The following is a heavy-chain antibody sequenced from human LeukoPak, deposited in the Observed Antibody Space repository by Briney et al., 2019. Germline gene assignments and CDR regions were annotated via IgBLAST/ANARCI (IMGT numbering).Heavy chain of an antibody. CDR1: GFTFSSYA. CDR3: AKGRYSNSWYSDY. D-gene: IGHD6-13*01. Sequence: GGSLRLSCGASGFTFSSYAMSWVRQAPGKGLEWVSGISGSGGSTYYADSVKGRFTISRDNSKNTLFLQMNSLRAEDTAVYYCAKGRYSNSWYSDYWGQGTLVTVSS. J-gene: IGHJ4*02. CDR2: ISGSGGST. V-gene: IGHV3-23*01.